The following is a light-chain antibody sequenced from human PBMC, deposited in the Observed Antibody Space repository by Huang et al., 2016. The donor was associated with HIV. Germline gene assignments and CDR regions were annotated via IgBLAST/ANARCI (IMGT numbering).Light chain of an antibody. CDR1: QMVVN. CDR3: QQRNSWPPIT. CDR2: DAS. Sequence: EIVLTQSPAPLSLSPGERATLSCRPSQMVVNLAWYKHKPGQAPRRLIYDASNRASGIPARFSGSGSGTDFTLTVNILQPEDSAVYYCQQRNSWPPITFGQGTRLEIK. J-gene: IGKJ5*01. V-gene: IGKV3-11*01.